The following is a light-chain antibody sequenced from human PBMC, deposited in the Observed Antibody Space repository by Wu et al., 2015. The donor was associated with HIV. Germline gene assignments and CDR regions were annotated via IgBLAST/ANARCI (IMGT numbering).Light chain of an antibody. CDR2: GAS. V-gene: IGKV3-15*01. CDR1: QSVSTK. J-gene: IGKJ1*01. Sequence: EIVMTQSPATLSVSPGERATLSCRASQSVSTKLAWYQQKLGQAPRLLIYGASTRATGIPARFSGSGSGTEFTLTISSMQSEDFAVYYCQHYNNWVSXSFGQGTKVDIK. CDR3: QHYNNWVSXS.